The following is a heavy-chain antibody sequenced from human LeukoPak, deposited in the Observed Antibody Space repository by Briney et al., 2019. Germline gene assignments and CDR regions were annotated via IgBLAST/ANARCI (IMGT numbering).Heavy chain of an antibody. CDR2: IIPILGIA. CDR1: GGTFSSYA. J-gene: IGHJ4*02. Sequence: SVKVSCKASGGTFSSYAISWVRQAPGQGLEWMGRIIPILGIANYAQKFQGRVTITADKSTSTAYMELSSLRSEDTAVYYCARDSQGYIAVAGSYFDYWGQGTLVIVSS. D-gene: IGHD6-19*01. V-gene: IGHV1-69*04. CDR3: ARDSQGYIAVAGSYFDY.